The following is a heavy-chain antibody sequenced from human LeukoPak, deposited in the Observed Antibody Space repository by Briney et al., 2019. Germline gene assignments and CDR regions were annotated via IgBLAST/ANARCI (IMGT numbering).Heavy chain of an antibody. CDR3: AKSPAEGGATISYFDY. Sequence: GGSLRLSCAASGFTFSSYGMHWVRQAPGKGLEWVAVIWYDGSNKYYADSVKGRSTISRDNSKNTLYLQMNSLRAEDTAVYYCAKSPAEGGATISYFDYWGQGTLVTVSS. CDR1: GFTFSSYG. D-gene: IGHD5-12*01. V-gene: IGHV3-33*06. CDR2: IWYDGSNK. J-gene: IGHJ4*02.